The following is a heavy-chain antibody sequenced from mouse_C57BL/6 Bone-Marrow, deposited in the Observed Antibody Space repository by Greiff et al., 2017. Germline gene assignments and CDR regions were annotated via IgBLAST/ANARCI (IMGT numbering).Heavy chain of an antibody. D-gene: IGHD1-1*01. CDR1: GYTFTSYW. V-gene: IGHV1-81*01. J-gene: IGHJ1*03. Sequence: QVQLHQPGAELVKPGASVKLSCTASGYTFTSYWLHWVRQSTGQGLEWIGEIYPRSGNTYYNEQFKGKATLTADTTSSTAYMELRSLTSEASAVYFCHYCSSYYWYIDVWGTGTTVTVSS. CDR2: IYPRSGNT. CDR3: HYCSSYYWYIDV.